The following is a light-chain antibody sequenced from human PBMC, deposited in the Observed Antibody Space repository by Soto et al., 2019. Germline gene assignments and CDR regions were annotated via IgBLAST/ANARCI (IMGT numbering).Light chain of an antibody. J-gene: IGKJ2*01. CDR2: WAS. CDR3: QQYYNIPPT. V-gene: IGKV4-1*01. CDR1: QSVLYSSNNKNY. Sequence: DIVMTQSPDSLTVSLGERATITCKSSQSVLYSSNNKNYIAWYQQKPGQPPKLLIYWASSREPGVPDRFSGSGSGKDFTLRIRSLKAEVGAANNFQQYYNIPPTLGQGTRLEIK.